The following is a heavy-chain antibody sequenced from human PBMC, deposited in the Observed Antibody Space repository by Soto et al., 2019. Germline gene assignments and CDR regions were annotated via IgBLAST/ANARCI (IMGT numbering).Heavy chain of an antibody. CDR1: GFTFSNAW. Sequence: GGSLRLSCAASGFTFSNAWMSWVRQAPGKGLEWVGRIKSKTDGGTTDYAAPVKGRFTISRDDSKNTLYLQMNSLKTEDTAVYYCTKEGDGEKQPFNWGQGTLVTVSS. J-gene: IGHJ4*02. CDR3: TKEGDGEKQPFN. CDR2: IKSKTDGGTT. V-gene: IGHV3-15*01. D-gene: IGHD3-10*01.